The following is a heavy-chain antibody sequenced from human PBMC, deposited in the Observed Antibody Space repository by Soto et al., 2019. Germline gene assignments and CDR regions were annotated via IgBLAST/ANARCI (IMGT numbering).Heavy chain of an antibody. CDR3: TRGDF. Sequence: QVQLVQSGAEAKKPGASVPVSCQASGYTFTSYDINWVRQATGQGLEWMGWMTPSSGNTGYAQKFQGRVTLTRSTAIRTAYLELSSLRSDDTAVYYCTRGDFWGQGTLVTVSS. V-gene: IGHV1-8*01. J-gene: IGHJ4*02. CDR2: MTPSSGNT. CDR1: GYTFTSYD.